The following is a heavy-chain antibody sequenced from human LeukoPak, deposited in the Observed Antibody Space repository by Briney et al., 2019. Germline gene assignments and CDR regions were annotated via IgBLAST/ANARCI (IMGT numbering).Heavy chain of an antibody. D-gene: IGHD4-17*01. CDR3: ARGKGNYGDPASFDY. V-gene: IGHV1-46*01. CDR2: INPNGGST. CDR1: GYTFTSYY. J-gene: IGHJ4*02. Sequence: ASVKVSCKASGYTFTSYYMHWVRQAPGQGLEWMGIINPNGGSTTYAQKFQGRVTMTRDMSTSTVYMEVRSLRSDDTAVYYCARGKGNYGDPASFDYWGQGTLVTVSS.